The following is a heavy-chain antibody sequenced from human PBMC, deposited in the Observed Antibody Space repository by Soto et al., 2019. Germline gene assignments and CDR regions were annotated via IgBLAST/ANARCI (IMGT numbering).Heavy chain of an antibody. V-gene: IGHV3-23*01. Sequence: SGGGLAQPGGSLSLSCAASGFTFSNYAMSWVRQAPGKALEWVSGISNSGSNKYYAASVKGRFTVSRDNSKNTLYLQMNSMSADDTAIYFCVKDFQRQWLAKDAFDFWGQGTMVTVSS. CDR3: VKDFQRQWLAKDAFDF. D-gene: IGHD6-19*01. CDR1: GFTFSNYA. CDR2: ISNSGSNK. J-gene: IGHJ3*01.